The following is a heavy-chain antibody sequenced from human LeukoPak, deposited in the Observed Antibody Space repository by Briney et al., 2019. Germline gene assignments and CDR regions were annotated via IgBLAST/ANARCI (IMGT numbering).Heavy chain of an antibody. CDR2: IYHSGST. CDR3: ARDVDNSGRYYYYMDV. CDR1: GGSVSSGTYY. J-gene: IGHJ6*03. D-gene: IGHD3-22*01. Sequence: PSETLSLTCTVSGGSVSSGTYYWNWIRQPPGKGLEWIGYIYHSGSTNYNPSLKSRATISVDTSKNQFSLKLSYVTAADTAVYYCARDVDNSGRYYYYMDVWGKGTTVTVSS. V-gene: IGHV4-61*01.